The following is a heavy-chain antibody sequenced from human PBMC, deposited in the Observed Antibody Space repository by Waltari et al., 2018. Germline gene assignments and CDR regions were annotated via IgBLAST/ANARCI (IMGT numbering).Heavy chain of an antibody. Sequence: QVQLQESGPGLVKPSQTLSLTCTISGGSISSGGYYWSWIRQPPGKGLEWSGYIYYSGSTDYNPSLRSRVTRSVDTYKNQFSLKLSSVTAADTAVYYCARGTYYYGSGRDGMDVWGQGTTVTVSS. CDR1: GGSISSGGYY. V-gene: IGHV4-31*03. CDR2: IYYSGST. D-gene: IGHD3-10*01. CDR3: ARGTYYYGSGRDGMDV. J-gene: IGHJ6*02.